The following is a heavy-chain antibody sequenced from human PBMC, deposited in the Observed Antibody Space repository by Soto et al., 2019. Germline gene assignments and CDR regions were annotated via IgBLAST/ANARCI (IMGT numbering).Heavy chain of an antibody. J-gene: IGHJ6*02. V-gene: IGHV3-30*18. D-gene: IGHD3-22*01. CDR1: GFTFIVYG. CDR3: AKDLRYYYDSSGSIPSYYYYGMDV. CDR2: VSYDGNNK. Sequence: GSLRLSCSASGFTFIVYGMRWARQAPGKGLEWVAVVSYDGNNKYYADSVKGRFTASRDNSKNTLYLQMNSLRAEDTAVYYCAKDLRYYYDSSGSIPSYYYYGMDVWGQGT.